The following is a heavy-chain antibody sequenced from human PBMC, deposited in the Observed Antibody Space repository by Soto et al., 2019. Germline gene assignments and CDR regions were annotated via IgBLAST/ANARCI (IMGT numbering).Heavy chain of an antibody. V-gene: IGHV5-51*01. Sequence: GESLKISCKGPGYSFTSYWIGWVRQMPGKGLEWMGIIYPGDSDTRYSPSFQGQVTISADKSISTAYLQWSSLKASDTAMYYCARLSVVPAANYGMDVWGQGTTVTVSS. J-gene: IGHJ6*02. CDR1: GYSFTSYW. D-gene: IGHD2-2*01. CDR3: ARLSVVPAANYGMDV. CDR2: IYPGDSDT.